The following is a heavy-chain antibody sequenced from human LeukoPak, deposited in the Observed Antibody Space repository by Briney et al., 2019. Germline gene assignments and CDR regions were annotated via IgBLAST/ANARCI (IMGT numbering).Heavy chain of an antibody. Sequence: GRSLRLSCAASGFTFSSYGMHWVRQAPGNGLEWVGVIWYDGSNKYYANSVKGRFTISRDNSKNTLYLQMNSLRAEDTAVYYCAKGIAAAGTGYNYWGQGTLVTVSS. CDR3: AKGIAAAGTGYNY. D-gene: IGHD6-13*01. V-gene: IGHV3-33*06. CDR2: IWYDGSNK. CDR1: GFTFSSYG. J-gene: IGHJ4*02.